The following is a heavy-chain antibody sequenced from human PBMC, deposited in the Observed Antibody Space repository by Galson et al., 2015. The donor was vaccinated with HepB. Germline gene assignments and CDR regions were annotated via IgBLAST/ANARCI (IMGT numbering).Heavy chain of an antibody. CDR2: ITNSGRTI. V-gene: IGHV3-11*01. CDR1: GFTFKNYY. CDR3: ARDVFGDLYRVAFDV. Sequence: SLRLSCAASGFTFKNYYMTWIRQAPGKGLEWISYITNSGRTIYYADSVKGRFTISRDNAKNSLYLQMNSLRAEDTAVYYCARDVFGDLYRVAFDVWGQGTMVTVSS. D-gene: IGHD3-10*02. J-gene: IGHJ3*01.